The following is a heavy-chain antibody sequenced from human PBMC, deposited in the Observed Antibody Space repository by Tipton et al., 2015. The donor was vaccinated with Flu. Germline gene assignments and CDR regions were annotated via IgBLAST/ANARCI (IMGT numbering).Heavy chain of an antibody. CDR3: TTSYFDSSGFRD. V-gene: IGHV3-15*05. Sequence: GSLRLSCAAPGFTFSNAWMSWVRQAPGKGLEWVGRIKRKTDGGTTDYAAPVEDRFTISRDDSKNTLYLQMNSLKTEDTAVYYCTTSYFDSSGFRDWGQGTLVTVSS. CDR2: IKRKTDGGTT. J-gene: IGHJ4*02. CDR1: GFTFSNAW. D-gene: IGHD3-22*01.